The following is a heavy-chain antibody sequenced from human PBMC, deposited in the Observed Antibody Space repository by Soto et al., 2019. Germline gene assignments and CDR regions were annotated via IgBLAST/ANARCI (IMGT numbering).Heavy chain of an antibody. V-gene: IGHV1-2*02. J-gene: IGHJ4*02. D-gene: IGHD3-9*01. CDR1: GYTFTGYF. CDR2: INPNSGAT. CDR3: AREGLTGYSSDY. Sequence: EASVKVSCKASGYTFTGYFIHWVRQAPGQGLEWMGYINPNSGATKYAPRFQGRVTMTRDTSISTAYMELSRLRSDDTAVYYCAREGLTGYSSDYWGQGTLVTVSS.